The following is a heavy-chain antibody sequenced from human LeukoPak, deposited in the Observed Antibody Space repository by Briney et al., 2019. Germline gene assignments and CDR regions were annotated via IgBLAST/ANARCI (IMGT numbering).Heavy chain of an antibody. Sequence: SESLSLTCTVSGGSISSYYWSWIRQPAGKGLEWIGRISSNGSTNYNPSLKSRDTMSVDTSKNQFSLKLSSVTAADTAVYYCARDGSHYYYVWGSYRGYYFDYWGQGTLVTVSS. J-gene: IGHJ4*02. CDR1: GGSISSYY. V-gene: IGHV4-4*07. D-gene: IGHD3-16*02. CDR2: ISSNGST. CDR3: ARDGSHYYYVWGSYRGYYFDY.